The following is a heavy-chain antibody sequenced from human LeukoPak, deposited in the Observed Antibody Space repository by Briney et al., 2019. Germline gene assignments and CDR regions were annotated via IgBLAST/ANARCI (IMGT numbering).Heavy chain of an antibody. CDR3: AKVVGAPPVGDY. CDR1: GFTFSSYG. J-gene: IGHJ4*02. Sequence: GGSLRLSCAASGFTFSSYGMHWVRQAPGKGLEWVAFIRYDGSNKYYADSVKGRFTISRDNSKNTLYLQMNSLRAEDTAVYYCAKVVGAPPVGDYWGQGTLVTVSS. V-gene: IGHV3-30*02. CDR2: IRYDGSNK. D-gene: IGHD1-26*01.